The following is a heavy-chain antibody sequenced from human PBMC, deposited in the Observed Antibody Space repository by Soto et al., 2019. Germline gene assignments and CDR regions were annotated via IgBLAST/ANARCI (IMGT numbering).Heavy chain of an antibody. CDR1: GFTFSAYG. Sequence: QEQLVESGGGVVQPGRSLRLSCSASGFTFSAYGMHWVRQAPGKGLEWVAVTSYDGSTNFYADSLRGRFTISRDNSQNTLYLQMNSLRAEDTAVYYCAKVTFSGDYYYSYGMDVWGQGTMVTVSS. CDR2: TSYDGSTN. J-gene: IGHJ6*02. V-gene: IGHV3-30*18. CDR3: AKVTFSGDYYYSYGMDV. D-gene: IGHD1-26*01.